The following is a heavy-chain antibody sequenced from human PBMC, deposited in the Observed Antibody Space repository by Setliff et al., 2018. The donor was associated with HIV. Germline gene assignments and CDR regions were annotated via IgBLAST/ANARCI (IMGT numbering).Heavy chain of an antibody. CDR3: ARGYYDSRGYYYPFDY. J-gene: IGHJ4*02. CDR1: GFTFSRYA. D-gene: IGHD3-22*01. V-gene: IGHV3-23*01. Sequence: PGGSLRLSCVASGFTFSRYAMSWVRQAPGKGLEWVSAIGGSGGSTYYADSVKGRFTISRDNAKNSLYLQMNSLRAEDTAVYYCARGYYDSRGYYYPFDYWGQGTLVTVSS. CDR2: IGGSGGST.